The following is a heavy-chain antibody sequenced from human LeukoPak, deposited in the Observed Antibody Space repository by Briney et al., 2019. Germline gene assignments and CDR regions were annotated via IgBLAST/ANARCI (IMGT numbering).Heavy chain of an antibody. D-gene: IGHD4-23*01. CDR1: GGSISSYY. J-gene: IGHJ4*02. CDR3: ARDVGDYGGSSLFDY. CDR2: IYYSGST. V-gene: IGHV4-59*01. Sequence: SETLSLTCTVSGGSISSYYWSWIRQPPGKGLEWIGYIYYSGSTNYNPSLKSRVTISVDTSKNQFSLKLSSVTAADTAVYYCARDVGDYGGSSLFDYWGQGTLVTVSS.